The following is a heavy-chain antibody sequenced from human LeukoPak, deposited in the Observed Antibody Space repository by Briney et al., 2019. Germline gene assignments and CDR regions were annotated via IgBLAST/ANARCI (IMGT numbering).Heavy chain of an antibody. Sequence: SSETLSLTCTVSGCSISNHYWSWIRQPPGKGLEWIGVINYTGRTRCYPALQGRVIISADASTNHFSLKVSSVTAADTAVYYCARLLDYDTSGDPDTFDMWGQGITVTVSS. CDR2: INYTGRT. V-gene: IGHV4-59*08. CDR1: GCSISNHY. CDR3: ARLLDYDTSGDPDTFDM. D-gene: IGHD3-22*01. J-gene: IGHJ3*02.